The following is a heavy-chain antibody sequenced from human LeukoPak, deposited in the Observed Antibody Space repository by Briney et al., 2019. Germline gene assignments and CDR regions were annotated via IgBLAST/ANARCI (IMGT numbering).Heavy chain of an antibody. D-gene: IGHD5-12*01. CDR1: GFTFSSYG. Sequence: GGSLRLSCAASGFTFSSYGMHWVRQAPGKGLEWVAVIWYDGSNKYYADSVKGRFTISRDNSKNTLYLQMNSPRAEDTAVYYCARAANVDIVATTHFDYWGQGTLVTVSS. CDR3: ARAANVDIVATTHFDY. J-gene: IGHJ4*02. CDR2: IWYDGSNK. V-gene: IGHV3-33*01.